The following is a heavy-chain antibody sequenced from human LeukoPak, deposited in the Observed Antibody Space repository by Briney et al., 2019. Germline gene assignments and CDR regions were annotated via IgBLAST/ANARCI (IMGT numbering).Heavy chain of an antibody. CDR2: MYISGST. Sequence: SETLSLTCTVSGVSITNCYWAWIRQPAGKGLEWIGRMYISGSTNYNPSLKSRVTISIDKANNQFSLKLRSVTAADTAVYYCARDYLVGAPLDSWGQGTQVTVSS. J-gene: IGHJ4*02. CDR3: ARDYLVGAPLDS. CDR1: GVSITNCY. V-gene: IGHV4-4*07. D-gene: IGHD1-26*01.